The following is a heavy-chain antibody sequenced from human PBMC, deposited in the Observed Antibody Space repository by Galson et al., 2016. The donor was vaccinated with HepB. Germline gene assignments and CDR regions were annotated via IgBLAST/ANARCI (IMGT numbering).Heavy chain of an antibody. J-gene: IGHJ4*02. V-gene: IGHV1-46*01. D-gene: IGHD3-22*01. CDR1: GYTFSDYY. Sequence: SVKVSCKASGYTFSDYYIHWVRQAPGQGLEWMGIINPGAGSRSYAQKFQDRVTVTRDTATTTVYMELTGLRSEDTAVYYCAGGFNHYDSSPYNYWGPGTLVTVSS. CDR2: INPGAGSR. CDR3: AGGFNHYDSSPYNY.